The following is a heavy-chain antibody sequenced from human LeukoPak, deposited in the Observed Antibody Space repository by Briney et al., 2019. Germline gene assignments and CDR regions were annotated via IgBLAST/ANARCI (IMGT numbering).Heavy chain of an antibody. Sequence: GGSLRLSCAASGFTFSSYGMHWVRQAPGKGLEWVAGISYDGSNKYYADSVKGRFTISRDDSKNTLYLQMNSLRAEDTAVYYCAKDEDHDYGDYYFDSWGQGTLVTVSS. D-gene: IGHD4-17*01. CDR3: AKDEDHDYGDYYFDS. CDR1: GFTFSSYG. J-gene: IGHJ4*02. CDR2: ISYDGSNK. V-gene: IGHV3-30*18.